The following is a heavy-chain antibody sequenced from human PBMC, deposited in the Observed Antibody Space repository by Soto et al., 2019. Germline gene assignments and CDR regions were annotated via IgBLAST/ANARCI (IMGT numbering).Heavy chain of an antibody. CDR1: GYTFTSYA. CDR2: INAGNGNT. V-gene: IGHV1-3*05. J-gene: IGHJ4*02. CDR3: AGSIVVVTALGY. Sequence: QVQLVQSGAEEKKPGASVKVSCKASGYTFTSYAMHWVRQAPGQRLEWMGWINAGNGNTKYSQKFQGRVTITRDASASTAYMELSSLRSEDTAVFYCAGSIVVVTALGYWGQGTLLTVSA. D-gene: IGHD2-21*02.